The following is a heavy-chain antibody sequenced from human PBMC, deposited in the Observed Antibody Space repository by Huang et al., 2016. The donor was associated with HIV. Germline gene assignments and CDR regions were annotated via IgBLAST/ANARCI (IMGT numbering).Heavy chain of an antibody. Sequence: QVNLVQSGAEVRKPGSSVKVSCKASGGTFKKYAISGVRQAAGQGLEWMGASIPVYGSAEYAEKFQDRVTLTADGSTNTAYLELDRLTSEDTAVYYCAKVAAGQPFHFYYYMDAWGDGTTVIVSS. D-gene: IGHD3-3*02. J-gene: IGHJ6*03. V-gene: IGHV1-69*13. CDR3: AKVAAGQPFHFYYYMDA. CDR2: SIPVYGSA. CDR1: GGTFKKYA.